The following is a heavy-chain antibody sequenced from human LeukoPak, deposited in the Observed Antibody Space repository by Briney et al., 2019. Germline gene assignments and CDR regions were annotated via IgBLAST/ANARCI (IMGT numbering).Heavy chain of an antibody. J-gene: IGHJ6*02. V-gene: IGHV1-18*04. CDR2: ISAYNGNT. CDR1: GYTFTSYG. Sequence: ASVKVSCKASGYTFTSYGISWVRQAPGQGLEWVGWISAYNGNTNYAQKLQGRVTMTTDTSTSAAYMELRSLRSDDTAVYYCAREDYGGLLYYYGMDVWGQGTTVTVSS. CDR3: AREDYGGLLYYYGMDV. D-gene: IGHD4-23*01.